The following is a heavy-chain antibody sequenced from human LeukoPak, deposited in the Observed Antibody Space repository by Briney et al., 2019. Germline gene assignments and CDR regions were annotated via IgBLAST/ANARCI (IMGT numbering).Heavy chain of an antibody. J-gene: IGHJ4*02. CDR2: ISYDGGNK. CDR3: AKDQGSAYLYYFDY. V-gene: IGHV3-30*18. Sequence: GGSLRLSCAVSGFAFSSYGMHWVRQAPGKGLEWVAAISYDGGNKYYEDSVKGRFTISRDNSEKTLYLQMNSLRAEDTAVYYCAKDQGSAYLYYFDYWGQGTLVTVSP. CDR1: GFAFSSYG. D-gene: IGHD3-22*01.